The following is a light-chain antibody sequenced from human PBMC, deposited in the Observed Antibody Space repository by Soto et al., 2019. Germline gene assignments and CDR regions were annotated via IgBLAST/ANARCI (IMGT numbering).Light chain of an antibody. Sequence: DIQMTQSPSTLSASVGDRVTITCRASESINNWVAWYQQKPGKAPKFLIYDASTLESGVPSRFSGSASGTEFTLSISSLQPDDFATYYCQQYDKYPLTFDGGTRVEIK. V-gene: IGKV1-5*01. CDR2: DAS. J-gene: IGKJ4*01. CDR1: ESINNW. CDR3: QQYDKYPLT.